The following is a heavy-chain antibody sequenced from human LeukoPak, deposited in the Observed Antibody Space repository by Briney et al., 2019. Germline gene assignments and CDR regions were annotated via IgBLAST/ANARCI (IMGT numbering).Heavy chain of an antibody. CDR3: AEDGGLSGYSSSWYRSNDFDY. D-gene: IGHD6-13*01. J-gene: IGHJ4*02. CDR2: ISGSGGST. CDR1: GFTFSSYA. Sequence: GSLRLSCAASGFTFSSYAMSWVRQAPGKGLEWVSAISGSGGSTYYADSVKGRFTISRDNSKNTLYLQMNSLRAEDTAVYYCAEDGGLSGYSSSWYRSNDFDYWGQGTLVTVSS. V-gene: IGHV3-23*01.